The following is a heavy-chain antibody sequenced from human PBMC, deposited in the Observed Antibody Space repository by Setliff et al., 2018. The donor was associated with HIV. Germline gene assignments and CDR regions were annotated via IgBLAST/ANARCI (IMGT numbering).Heavy chain of an antibody. V-gene: IGHV1-2*02. D-gene: IGHD7-27*01. CDR3: ARDRRAGVYYYTDV. J-gene: IGHJ6*03. Sequence: ASVKVSCKTSGYTFTGYYIHWVRQAPGQGLEWMGWINPDNGHTQYGQKFQGRLTLTRDTSIRTAYMELSRLTFDDTAMYYCARDRRAGVYYYTDVWGTGTTVTVSS. CDR1: GYTFTGYY. CDR2: INPDNGHT.